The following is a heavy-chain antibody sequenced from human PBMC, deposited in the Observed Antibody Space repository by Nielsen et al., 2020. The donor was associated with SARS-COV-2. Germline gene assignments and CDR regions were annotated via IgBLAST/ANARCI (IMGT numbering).Heavy chain of an antibody. CDR2: INPIGGST. CDR3: AKGRWELLSWFDP. D-gene: IGHD1-26*01. Sequence: ASVKVSCKASGYTFTSYYMHWVRQAPGQGLEWMGIINPIGGSTSYAQKFQGRVTMTRDTSTSTVYMELSSLRSEDTAVYYCAKGRWELLSWFDPWGQGTLVTVSS. J-gene: IGHJ5*02. V-gene: IGHV1-46*01. CDR1: GYTFTSYY.